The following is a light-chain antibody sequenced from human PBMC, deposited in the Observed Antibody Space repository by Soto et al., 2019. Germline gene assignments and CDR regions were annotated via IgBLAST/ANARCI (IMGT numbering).Light chain of an antibody. Sequence: DIQMTQSPSTLSASVGDRVTITCRASQSISSWLAWYQQKPGKAPKLLIYDASSLESGVPSRFSGSGSGTXXXXXXXXLQPDDFATYYCQQYNSYPRTFGQGTKVEIK. CDR3: QQYNSYPRT. J-gene: IGKJ1*01. CDR2: DAS. CDR1: QSISSW. V-gene: IGKV1-5*01.